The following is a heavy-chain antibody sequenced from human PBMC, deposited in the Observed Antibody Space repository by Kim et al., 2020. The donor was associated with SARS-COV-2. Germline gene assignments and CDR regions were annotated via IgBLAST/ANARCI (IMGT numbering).Heavy chain of an antibody. CDR3: AKDSGDFSVSRFDP. J-gene: IGHJ5*02. Sequence: ADYVTGRFTISRDNSKNTLYLQINSLRAEDTAIYYCAKDSGDFSVSRFDPGGQGTLVTVSS. V-gene: IGHV3-23*01. D-gene: IGHD3-10*01.